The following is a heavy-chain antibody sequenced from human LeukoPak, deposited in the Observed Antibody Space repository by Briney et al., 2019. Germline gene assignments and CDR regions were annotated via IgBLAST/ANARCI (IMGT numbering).Heavy chain of an antibody. V-gene: IGHV3-30*01. D-gene: IGHD5-24*01. CDR3: ARKAIGWWFDP. Sequence: GGSLRLSCAASGFTFSSYAMHWVRQAPGKGLEWVAVISYDGSNKYYADSVKGRFTISRDNSKNTLYLQMNSLGAEDTAVYYCARKAIGWWFDPWGQGTLVTVSS. CDR2: ISYDGSNK. J-gene: IGHJ5*02. CDR1: GFTFSSYA.